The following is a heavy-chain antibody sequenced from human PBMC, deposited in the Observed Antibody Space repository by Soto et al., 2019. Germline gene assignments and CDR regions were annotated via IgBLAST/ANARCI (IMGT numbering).Heavy chain of an antibody. V-gene: IGHV1-18*01. D-gene: IGHD3-10*01. CDR3: ARDHGSGSYRFDP. Sequence: QVQLVQSGPEVKKPGASVKVSCKASAYTFTSYGITWVRQAPGQGLDWMGWISAYNGNTNYAQKFQGRVTMATDTSTSTAYMELGGVTSDATGVYYCARDHGSGSYRFDPWGQGTLVTVSS. CDR1: AYTFTSYG. CDR2: ISAYNGNT. J-gene: IGHJ5*02.